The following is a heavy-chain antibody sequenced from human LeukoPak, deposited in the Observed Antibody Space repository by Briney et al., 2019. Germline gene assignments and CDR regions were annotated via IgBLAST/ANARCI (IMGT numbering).Heavy chain of an antibody. CDR3: ARAYYSDTSGYYLGY. Sequence: APVKVSCKASGYTFTSYYMHWVRQAPGQGLEWMGIINPSGGSTSDAQKFQGRVTMTRDMSTSTVYMELSSLRSDDTAVYYCARAYYSDTSGYYLGYWGQGTLVTVSS. CDR1: GYTFTSYY. CDR2: INPSGGST. J-gene: IGHJ4*02. D-gene: IGHD3-22*01. V-gene: IGHV1-46*01.